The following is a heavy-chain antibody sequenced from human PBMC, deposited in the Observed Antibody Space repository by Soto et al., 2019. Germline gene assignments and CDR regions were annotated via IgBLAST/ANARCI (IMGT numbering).Heavy chain of an antibody. V-gene: IGHV1-69*06. CDR3: ARDSSGYSGYDRPSLYYFDY. J-gene: IGHJ4*02. CDR2: IIPIFGTA. Sequence: QVQLVQSGAEVKKPGSSVKVSCKASGGTFSSYAISWVRQAPGQGLEWMGGIIPIFGTANYAQKFQGRVTITADKSTSTAYMELSSLRSEDTAVYYCARDSSGYSGYDRPSLYYFDYWGKGTLVTVSS. CDR1: GGTFSSYA. D-gene: IGHD5-12*01.